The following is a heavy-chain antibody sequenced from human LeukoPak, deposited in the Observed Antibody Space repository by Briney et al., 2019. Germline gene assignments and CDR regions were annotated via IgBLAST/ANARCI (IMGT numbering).Heavy chain of an antibody. CDR1: GFTVSSNY. CDR2: IYSGGST. V-gene: IGHV3-53*01. D-gene: IGHD6-19*01. J-gene: IGHJ4*02. Sequence: GGSLRLSCAASGFTVSSNYMSWVRQAPGKGLEWVSVIYSGGSTFYADSVKGRFTISRDNSKNTLYLQMNSLRAEDTAVYYCARQGAYSSAIGLGYWGQGTLVTVSS. CDR3: ARQGAYSSAIGLGY.